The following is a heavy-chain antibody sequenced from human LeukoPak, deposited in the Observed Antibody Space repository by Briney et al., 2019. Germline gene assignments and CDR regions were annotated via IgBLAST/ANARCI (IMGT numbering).Heavy chain of an antibody. V-gene: IGHV4-59*01. CDR3: ARGGRYFDY. D-gene: IGHD1-26*01. Sequence: PSETLSLTCTVSGGSFSSYYWSWIRQPPGKGLEWIWYIYYSGSTNYNPSLKSRGTISVETSKNKFSLKLSSVTAADTAVYYCARGGRYFDYWGQGTLVTVSS. CDR1: GGSFSSYY. J-gene: IGHJ4*02. CDR2: IYYSGST.